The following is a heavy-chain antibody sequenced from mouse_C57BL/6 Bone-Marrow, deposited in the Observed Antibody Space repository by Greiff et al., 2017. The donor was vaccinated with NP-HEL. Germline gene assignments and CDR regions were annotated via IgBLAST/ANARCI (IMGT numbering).Heavy chain of an antibody. J-gene: IGHJ3*01. CDR1: GYSFTDYN. V-gene: IGHV1-39*01. CDR3: ASQEGITTVVGGY. Sequence: VQLQHSGPELVKPGASVKISCKASGYSFTDYNMNWVKQSNGKSLEWIGVINPNYGTTSYNQKFKGKATLTVDQSSSTAYMQLNSLTSEDSAVYYCASQEGITTVVGGYWGQGTLVTVSA. D-gene: IGHD1-1*01. CDR2: INPNYGTT.